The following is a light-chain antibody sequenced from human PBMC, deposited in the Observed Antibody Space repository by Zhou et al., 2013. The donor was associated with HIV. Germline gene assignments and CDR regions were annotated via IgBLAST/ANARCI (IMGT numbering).Light chain of an antibody. CDR3: QQYDHLPTT. CDR1: QSISTY. Sequence: EIQMTQSPSSLTASVGDSVTITCRASQSISTYLNWYQQRPGKAPKLLIYDASNLETGVPSRFSGSGSGTDFTFTISSLQPEDIATYYCQQYDHLPTTFGGGTKVEIK. CDR2: DAS. V-gene: IGKV1-33*01. J-gene: IGKJ4*01.